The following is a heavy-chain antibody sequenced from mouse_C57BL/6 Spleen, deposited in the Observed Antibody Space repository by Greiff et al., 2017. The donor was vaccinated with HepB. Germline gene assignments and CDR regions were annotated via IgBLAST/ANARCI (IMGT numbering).Heavy chain of an antibody. V-gene: IGHV1-54*01. CDR1: GYAFTNYL. Sequence: QVQLKQSGAELVRPGTSVKVSCKASGYAFTNYLIEWVKQRPGQGLEWIGVINPGSGGTNYNEKFKGKATLTADKSSSTAYMQLSSLTSEDSAVYFCARHYGYDDYAMDYWGQGTSVTVSS. J-gene: IGHJ4*01. D-gene: IGHD2-2*01. CDR2: INPGSGGT. CDR3: ARHYGYDDYAMDY.